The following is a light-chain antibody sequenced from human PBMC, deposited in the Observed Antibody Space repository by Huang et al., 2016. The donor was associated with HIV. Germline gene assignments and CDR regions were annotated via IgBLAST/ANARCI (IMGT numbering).Light chain of an antibody. CDR1: QYVGTS. V-gene: IGKV3-15*01. CDR2: SVS. Sequence: EIVVTQSPATLSVSPGEGATLSCRASQYVGTSLAWYQQKPGQSPRLVIHSVSTRATGFPARFSGSGSRIEFTLTITSLQSEDCALYYCQQYYNWPWTFGLGTKVEI. CDR3: QQYYNWPWT. J-gene: IGKJ1*01.